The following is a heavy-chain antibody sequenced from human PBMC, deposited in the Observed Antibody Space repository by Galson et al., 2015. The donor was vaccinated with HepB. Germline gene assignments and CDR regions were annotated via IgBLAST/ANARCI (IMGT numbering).Heavy chain of an antibody. CDR3: ARARNRGGYSGYDFGY. CDR1: GLAFSEYY. J-gene: IGHJ4*02. Sequence: SLRLSCAASGLAFSEYYMRWIRQAPGKGLEWVSYISSSSTYTKYADPVKGRFTISRDNAKNSVYLQMNSMRAEDTAVYYCARARNRGGYSGYDFGYWGQGTLVTVSS. V-gene: IGHV3-11*06. D-gene: IGHD5-12*01. CDR2: ISSSSTYT.